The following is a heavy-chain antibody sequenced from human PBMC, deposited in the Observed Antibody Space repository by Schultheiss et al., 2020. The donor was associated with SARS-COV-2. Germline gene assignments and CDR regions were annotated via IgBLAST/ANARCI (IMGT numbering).Heavy chain of an antibody. D-gene: IGHD6-19*01. CDR2: IWYDGSNK. V-gene: IGHV3-33*01. Sequence: GGSLRLSCAASGFTFSTYGMHWVRQAPGKGLEWVAVIWYDGSNKYYADSVKGRFTISRDNSKNTLYLQMNSLRAEDTAVYYCARDLLRYSSGWENWFDPWGQGTLVTVSS. CDR1: GFTFSTYG. CDR3: ARDLLRYSSGWENWFDP. J-gene: IGHJ5*02.